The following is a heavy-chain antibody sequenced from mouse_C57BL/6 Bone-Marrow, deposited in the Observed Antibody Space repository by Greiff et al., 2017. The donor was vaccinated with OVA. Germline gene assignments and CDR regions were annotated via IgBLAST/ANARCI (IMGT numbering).Heavy chain of an antibody. J-gene: IGHJ1*03. CDR3: ARSITTVVARGGDWYFDV. V-gene: IGHV7-3*01. Sequence: EVNLVESGGGLVQPGGSLSLSCAASGFTFTDYYMSWVRQPPGKALEWLGFIRNKANGYTTEYSASVKGRFTISRDNSQSILYLQMNALRAEDSATYYCARSITTVVARGGDWYFDVWGTGTTVTVSS. CDR1: GFTFTDYY. D-gene: IGHD1-1*01. CDR2: IRNKANGYTT.